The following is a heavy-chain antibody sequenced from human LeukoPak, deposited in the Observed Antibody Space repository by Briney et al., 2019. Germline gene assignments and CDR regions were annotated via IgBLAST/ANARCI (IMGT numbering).Heavy chain of an antibody. J-gene: IGHJ4*02. Sequence: GGSLRLSCAASGFTFSSYGMHWVRQAPGKGLEWVAVISYDGSNKYYAASVKGRFTISRDNSKNTLYLQMNSLRAEDTAVYYCAKDAFDYWGQGTLVTVSS. CDR3: AKDAFDY. CDR2: ISYDGSNK. V-gene: IGHV3-30*18. CDR1: GFTFSSYG.